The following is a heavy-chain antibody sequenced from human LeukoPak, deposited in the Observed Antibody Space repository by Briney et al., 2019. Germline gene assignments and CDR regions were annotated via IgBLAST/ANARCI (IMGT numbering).Heavy chain of an antibody. D-gene: IGHD3-22*01. V-gene: IGHV4-38-2*02. J-gene: IGHJ4*02. CDR3: ARGGYYDSSGYNGVDY. CDR1: GGSISSYY. CDR2: IYHSGST. Sequence: SETLSLTCTVSGGSISSYYWGWIRQPPGKGLEWIGSIYHSGSTYYNPSLKSRVTISVDTSKNQFSLKLSSVTAADTAVYYCARGGYYDSSGYNGVDYWGQGTLVTVSS.